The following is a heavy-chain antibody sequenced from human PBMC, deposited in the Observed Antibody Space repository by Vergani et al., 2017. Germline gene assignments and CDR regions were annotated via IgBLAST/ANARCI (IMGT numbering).Heavy chain of an antibody. J-gene: IGHJ4*02. CDR2: IRYDGSNK. V-gene: IGHV3-30*02. D-gene: IGHD2-15*01. CDR3: AKDFIVVVVAATGWGFDY. Sequence: QVNLVGSGGGVVQPGRSLRLSCATYGFIFQNYTMHWVRQAPGKGLEWVAFIRYDGSNKYYADSVKGRFTISRDNSKNTLYLQMNSLRAEDTAVYYCAKDFIVVVVAATGWGFDYWGQGTLVTVSS. CDR1: GFIFQNYT.